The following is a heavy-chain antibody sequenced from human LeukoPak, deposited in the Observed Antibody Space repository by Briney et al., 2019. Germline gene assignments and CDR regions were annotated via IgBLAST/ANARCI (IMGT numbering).Heavy chain of an antibody. Sequence: GGSLRLSCAASGFTFSSYSMNWVRQRPGKGPEWVSYISSGGGTTYCADSVKGRFTISRDNGKNSLFLQMNTLRTEDTALYYCTRGGYIGYDTRFDYWGLGTLVTVSS. CDR1: GFTFSSYS. CDR3: TRGGYIGYDTRFDY. V-gene: IGHV3-48*04. D-gene: IGHD5-12*01. CDR2: ISSGGGTT. J-gene: IGHJ4*02.